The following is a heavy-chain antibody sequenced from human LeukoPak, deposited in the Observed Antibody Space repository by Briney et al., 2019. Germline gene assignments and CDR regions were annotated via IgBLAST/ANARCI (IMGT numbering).Heavy chain of an antibody. CDR3: ARYYYDSSGYSHGMDV. J-gene: IGHJ6*02. D-gene: IGHD3-22*01. Sequence: PSETLSLTCTVSGGSISSYYWSWIRQPPGKGLEWIGHINYSGGTKYNPSLKSRVTISVDTPKNQFSLKLSSVTAADTAVYYCARYYYDSSGYSHGMDVWGQGTTVTVSS. CDR2: INYSGGT. V-gene: IGHV4-59*08. CDR1: GGSISSYY.